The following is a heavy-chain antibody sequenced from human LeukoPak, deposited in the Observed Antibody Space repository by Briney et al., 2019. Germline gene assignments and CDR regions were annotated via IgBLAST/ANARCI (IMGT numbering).Heavy chain of an antibody. CDR2: ISGSGGFT. D-gene: IGHD2-2*03. Sequence: GGSLRLSCAASGFTFSNYAMSWVRQAPGKGLEWVSAISGSGGFTYYADSVKGRFTISRDNSKNTVYLQMHSLRAEDTAVYYCVSGYCSSTTCYRGAYWGQGTLVTVSS. CDR1: GFTFSNYA. CDR3: VSGYCSSTTCYRGAY. V-gene: IGHV3-23*01. J-gene: IGHJ4*02.